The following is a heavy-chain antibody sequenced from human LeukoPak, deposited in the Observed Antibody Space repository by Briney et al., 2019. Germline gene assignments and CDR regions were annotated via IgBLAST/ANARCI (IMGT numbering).Heavy chain of an antibody. V-gene: IGHV3-23*01. CDR3: ARNFGNVDY. CDR2: ISGSGGST. D-gene: IGHD1-7*01. CDR1: GFTVSSNY. J-gene: IGHJ4*02. Sequence: PGGSLRLSCAASGFTVSSNYMSWVRQAPGKGLEWVSGISGSGGSTYYADSVKGRLTISRDNSKNTLYLQMNSLRAEDTAVYYCARNFGNVDYWGQGTLVTVSS.